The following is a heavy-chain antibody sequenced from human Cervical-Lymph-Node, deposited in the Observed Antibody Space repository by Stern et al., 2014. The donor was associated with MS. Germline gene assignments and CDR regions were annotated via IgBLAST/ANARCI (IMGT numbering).Heavy chain of an antibody. Sequence: VQLVESGGGVVQPGRSLRLSCAASGFIFSNYAMHWVRQPPGEGLEWVAVVSSDGANTYFADSVKGRFTISRGNSKNTLYLQMNSLKIEDTAIYYCASQIWGQGTMVTVSS. CDR1: GFIFSNYA. V-gene: IGHV3-30*01. J-gene: IGHJ3*02. CDR3: ASQI. CDR2: VSSDGANT.